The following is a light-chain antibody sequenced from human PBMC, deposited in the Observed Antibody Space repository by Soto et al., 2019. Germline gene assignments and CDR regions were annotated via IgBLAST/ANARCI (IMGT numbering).Light chain of an antibody. CDR3: QQYDNWLT. Sequence: EIVMTQSPATLSVSPGERATLSCRASQSVGSNLAGYQRKPGQAPRLLIYSASTRATDVPARFSGSGSGTEFTLTISGLQSEDFAFYFCQQYDNWLTFGGGTKVEIK. V-gene: IGKV3-15*01. CDR2: SAS. J-gene: IGKJ4*01. CDR1: QSVGSN.